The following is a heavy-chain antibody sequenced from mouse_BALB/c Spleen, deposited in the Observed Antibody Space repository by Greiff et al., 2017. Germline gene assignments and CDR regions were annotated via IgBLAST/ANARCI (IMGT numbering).Heavy chain of an antibody. CDR2: ISSGSSTI. J-gene: IGHJ4*01. CDR1: GFTFSSFG. CDR3: ARSPYGNFYAMDY. Sequence: EVPVVESGGGLVQPGGSRKLSCAASGFTFSSFGMHWVRQEPEKGLEWVAYISSGSSTIYYADTVKGRFTISRDNPKNTLFLQMTSLRSEDTAMYYCARSPYGNFYAMDYWGQGTSVTVSS. D-gene: IGHD2-1*01. V-gene: IGHV5-17*02.